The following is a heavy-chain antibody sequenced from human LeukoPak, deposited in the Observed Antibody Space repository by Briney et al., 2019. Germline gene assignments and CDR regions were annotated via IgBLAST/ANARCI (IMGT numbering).Heavy chain of an antibody. CDR3: ASRDLRYSHDQDY. CDR1: GGTFSSYA. Sequence: ASVKVSCKASGGTFSSYAISWVRQAPGQGLEWMGGIIPIFGTANYAQKFQGRVTITTDESTSTAYMELSSLRSEDTAVYYCASRDLRYSHDQDYWGQGTLVTVSS. CDR2: IIPIFGTA. D-gene: IGHD5-18*01. J-gene: IGHJ4*02. V-gene: IGHV1-69*05.